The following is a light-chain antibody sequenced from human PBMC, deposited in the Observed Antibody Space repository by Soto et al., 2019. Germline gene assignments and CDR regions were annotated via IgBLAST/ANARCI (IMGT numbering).Light chain of an antibody. CDR1: QSVVNTY. CDR3: QQYGSSPFT. CDR2: GAS. V-gene: IGKV3-20*01. J-gene: IGKJ3*01. Sequence: EIVLTQSPGTLSLSPGERATLSCRASQSVVNTYLAWYQQKPGQAPRLLIYGASSRATGIPDRFSGSGSATDFTLTISGLEPEDFAVYYCQQYGSSPFTFGPGTKLDIK.